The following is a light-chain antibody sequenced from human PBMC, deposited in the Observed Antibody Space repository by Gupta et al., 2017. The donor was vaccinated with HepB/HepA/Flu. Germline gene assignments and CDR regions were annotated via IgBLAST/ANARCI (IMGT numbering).Light chain of an antibody. V-gene: IGKV3-20*01. Sequence: EIVLTQSPCTLSLSPGERAHLPCRASQSVRSSYLVWYQQKPGQAPRLLIYGASSRATGIPDRFSGSGSGTEFTLTINRLEPEDFAVYYCQQEGSSPYTFGQGTKLEIK. CDR1: QSVRSSY. CDR2: GAS. CDR3: QQEGSSPYT. J-gene: IGKJ2*01.